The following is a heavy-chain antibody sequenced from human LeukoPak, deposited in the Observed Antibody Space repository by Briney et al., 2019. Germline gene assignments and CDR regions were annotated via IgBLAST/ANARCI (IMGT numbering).Heavy chain of an antibody. Sequence: ASETLSLTCAVYGGSFSGYYWSWIRQPPGKGLEWIGEINHSGSTNYNPSLKSRVTISVDTSKNRFSLKLSSVTAADTAVYYCARASGYCSSTSCYGVFHRNWFDPWGQGTLVTVSS. V-gene: IGHV4-34*01. CDR2: INHSGST. J-gene: IGHJ5*02. CDR3: ARASGYCSSTSCYGVFHRNWFDP. CDR1: GGSFSGYY. D-gene: IGHD2-2*01.